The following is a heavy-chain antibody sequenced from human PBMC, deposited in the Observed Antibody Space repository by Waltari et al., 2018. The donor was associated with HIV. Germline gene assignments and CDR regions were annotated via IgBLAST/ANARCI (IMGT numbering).Heavy chain of an antibody. Sequence: QMQLVESGGGLVKPGGSLRLSCEGAGFSFSDFYLTWIRQAPGNGVEWVGKIRSGGSAKYYADSGNGRFTIARDNGKNSVYLQMNYLATEDTAVYYCAKVSRGYDVRGDSFDLWGQGTLVIVSS. J-gene: IGHJ5*02. D-gene: IGHD3-3*01. V-gene: IGHV3-11*01. CDR3: AKVSRGYDVRGDSFDL. CDR1: GFSFSDFY. CDR2: IRSGGSAK.